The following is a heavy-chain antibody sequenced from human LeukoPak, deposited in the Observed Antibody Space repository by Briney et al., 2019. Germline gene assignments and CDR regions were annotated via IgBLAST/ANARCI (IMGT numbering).Heavy chain of an antibody. Sequence: ASVKVSCKASGYTFTSNYIHWVRQAPAQGLEWMGIINPSAESTIYAQKFQGRVTMTRDTSTSTVYMELSSLRSEDTAMYYCARDVVGDLTFDYWGQGTLVTVSS. V-gene: IGHV1-46*01. D-gene: IGHD3-16*01. CDR3: ARDVVGDLTFDY. CDR2: INPSAEST. CDR1: GYTFTSNY. J-gene: IGHJ4*02.